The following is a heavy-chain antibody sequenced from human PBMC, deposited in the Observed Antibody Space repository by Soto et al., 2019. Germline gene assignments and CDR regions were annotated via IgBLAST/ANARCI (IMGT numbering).Heavy chain of an antibody. CDR1: GFTFSSYA. D-gene: IGHD6-19*01. J-gene: IGHJ4*02. CDR3: VRVTSPYSSGWHNRHFDY. Sequence: QVQLVESGGGVVQPGRSLRLSCAASGFTFSSYAMHWVRQAPGKGLEWVAVISYDGSNKYYADSVRGRFTISRDNSKTLYLQMNTLRGEDTALYYCVRVTSPYSSGWHNRHFDYWGQGTLVTVSS. V-gene: IGHV3-30-3*01. CDR2: ISYDGSNK.